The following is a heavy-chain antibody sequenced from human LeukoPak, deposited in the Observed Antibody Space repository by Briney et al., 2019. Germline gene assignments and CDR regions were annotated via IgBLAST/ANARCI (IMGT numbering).Heavy chain of an antibody. V-gene: IGHV1-69*04. Sequence: EASVKVSCKASGGTFSSYAISWVRQAPGQGLEWMGRIIPIFGIANYAQKFQGRVTITADKSTSTAYMELSSLRSEDTAVYYCARDSIMTNRYYFDYWGQGPWSPSPQ. J-gene: IGHJ4*02. D-gene: IGHD1-14*01. CDR2: IIPIFGIA. CDR1: GGTFSSYA. CDR3: ARDSIMTNRYYFDY.